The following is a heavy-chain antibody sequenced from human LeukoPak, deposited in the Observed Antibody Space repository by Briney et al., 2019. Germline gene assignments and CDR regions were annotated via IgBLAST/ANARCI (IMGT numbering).Heavy chain of an antibody. CDR3: ARAPVSTYYYYYYMDV. Sequence: ASVKVSCKASGGTFSSYAISWVRQAPGQGLEGMGGIIPIFGTANYAQKFQGRVTITTDESTSTAYMELSSLRSEDTAVYYCARAPVSTYYYYYYMDVWGKGTTVTVSS. J-gene: IGHJ6*03. V-gene: IGHV1-69*05. CDR2: IIPIFGTA. D-gene: IGHD5/OR15-5a*01. CDR1: GGTFSSYA.